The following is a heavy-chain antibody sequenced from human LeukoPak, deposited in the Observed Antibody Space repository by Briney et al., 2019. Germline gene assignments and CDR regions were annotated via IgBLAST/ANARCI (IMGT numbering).Heavy chain of an antibody. D-gene: IGHD2-21*02. CDR2: INHSGST. CDR3: ARRLGIHCGGDCSDAFDI. V-gene: IGHV4-34*01. J-gene: IGHJ3*02. CDR1: GGSFSGYY. Sequence: PSETLSLTCAVYGGSFSGYYWSWIRQPPGKGREWIGEINHSGSTNYNPSLKSRVTISVDTSKNQFSLKLSSVTAADTAVYYCARRLGIHCGGDCSDAFDIWGQGTMVTVSS.